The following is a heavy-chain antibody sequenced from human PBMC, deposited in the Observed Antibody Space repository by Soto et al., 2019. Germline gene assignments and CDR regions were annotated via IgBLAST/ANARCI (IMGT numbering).Heavy chain of an antibody. CDR3: ARDLSSGSFGELTNWFDP. CDR1: GGSISSSNW. Sequence: PSETLSLTCAVSGGSISSSNWWSWVRQPPGKGLEWIGEIYHSGSTNYNPSLKSRVTISVDKSKNQFSLKLSSVTAADTAVYYCARDLSSGSFGELTNWFDPWGQGTLVTVSS. J-gene: IGHJ5*02. D-gene: IGHD3-10*01. CDR2: IYHSGST. V-gene: IGHV4-4*02.